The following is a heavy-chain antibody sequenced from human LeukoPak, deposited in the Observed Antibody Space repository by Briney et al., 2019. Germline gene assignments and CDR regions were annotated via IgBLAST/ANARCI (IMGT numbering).Heavy chain of an antibody. V-gene: IGHV1-24*01. J-gene: IGHJ3*02. Sequence: ASVKVSCKVSGYTLTELSMHWVRQAPGKGLEWMGGFDPEDSETIYAQKFQGRVTMTEDTSTDTAYMELSSLRSEDTAVYYCATASITMIVVGIRPDAFDIWGQGTMVTVSS. CDR2: FDPEDSET. CDR3: ATASITMIVVGIRPDAFDI. CDR1: GYTLTELS. D-gene: IGHD3-22*01.